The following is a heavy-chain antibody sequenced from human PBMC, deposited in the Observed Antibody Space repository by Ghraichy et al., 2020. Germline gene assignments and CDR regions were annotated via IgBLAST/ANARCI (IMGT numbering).Heavy chain of an antibody. Sequence: SETLSLTCTVSGGPINNYYWNWIRQPPGERLEWIGCIHPSGTFHYNPSLQSRVTISPDTSNNRFSLELRSTTSAEAAIYFCARGIDQFKIKEWGQGILVTVSS. V-gene: IGHV4-4*09. D-gene: IGHD3-3*02. J-gene: IGHJ4*02. CDR1: GGPINNYY. CDR2: IHPSGTF. CDR3: ARGIDQFKIKE.